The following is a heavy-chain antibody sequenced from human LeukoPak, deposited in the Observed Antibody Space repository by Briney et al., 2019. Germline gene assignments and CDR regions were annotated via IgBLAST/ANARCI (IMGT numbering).Heavy chain of an antibody. V-gene: IGHV4-4*07. J-gene: IGHJ2*01. CDR1: GGSISSYY. CDR2: IYTSGST. D-gene: IGHD3-22*01. CDR3: AREIITTPYWYFDL. Sequence: PSETLSLTCTVSGGSISSYYWSWIRQPAGKGLEWIGRIYTSGSTNYNPPLKSRVTMSVDTSKNQFSLKLSSVTAADTAVYYCAREIITTPYWYFDLWGRGTLVTVSS.